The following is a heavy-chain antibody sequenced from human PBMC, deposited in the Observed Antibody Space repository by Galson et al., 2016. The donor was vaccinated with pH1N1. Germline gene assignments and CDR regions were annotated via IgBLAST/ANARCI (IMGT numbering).Heavy chain of an antibody. J-gene: IGHJ4*02. Sequence: SETLSLTCAVSGDSITSGSYWGWIRQAPGRGLEWIGSFYDSGNTTYYKSSLKSRVAISVDTSKNQFSLRLSSMTAADTAVYYCAKMARTSGPDSEYYFDFWGQGMLVTVSS. CDR3: AKMARTSGPDSEYYFDF. CDR1: GDSITSGSY. V-gene: IGHV4-38-2*01. CDR2: FYDSGNTT. D-gene: IGHD1-1*01.